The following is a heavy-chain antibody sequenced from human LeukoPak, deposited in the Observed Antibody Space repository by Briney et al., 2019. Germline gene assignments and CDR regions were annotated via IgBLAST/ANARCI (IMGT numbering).Heavy chain of an antibody. Sequence: SETLSLTCAVSGGSISSNYWWNWVRQPPGKGLEWIGEVSRSGSTNYNPSLKRRVTISVDKSKNQSSLNLTSVPAADTAVYYCARGMITMTGPMPWFDPWGQGTLVTVSS. J-gene: IGHJ5*02. CDR2: VSRSGST. CDR3: ARGMITMTGPMPWFDP. V-gene: IGHV4-4*02. CDR1: GGSISSNYW. D-gene: IGHD2-2*01.